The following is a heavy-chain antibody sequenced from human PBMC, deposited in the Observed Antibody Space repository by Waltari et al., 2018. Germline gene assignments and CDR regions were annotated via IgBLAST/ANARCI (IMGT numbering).Heavy chain of an antibody. Sequence: QVQLVESGGGVVQPGRSRRISCSASGFSFSNDGMPWVRQFPGKGLEWVAVIWSDGSQKYYGDSVKGRFTISRDNSKNTLYLQMNSLTGEDTALYLCARDNRHYYGSGSFPFDFWGQGTLVTVSS. CDR2: IWSDGSQK. J-gene: IGHJ4*02. CDR1: GFSFSNDG. V-gene: IGHV3-33*01. CDR3: ARDNRHYYGSGSFPFDF. D-gene: IGHD3-10*01.